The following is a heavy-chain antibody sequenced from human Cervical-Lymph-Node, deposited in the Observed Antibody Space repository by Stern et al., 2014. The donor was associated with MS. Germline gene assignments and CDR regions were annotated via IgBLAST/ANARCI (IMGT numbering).Heavy chain of an antibody. J-gene: IGHJ4*02. D-gene: IGHD6-13*01. CDR3: ARDPALGMGDY. CDR1: GGSVSSDTFF. V-gene: IGHV4-61*01. Sequence: QLQLQESGPRLVKPSETLSLSCTVSGGSVSSDTFFWSWIRQPPGKGLEWIGYIYYRGSVNYNPSLKSRVTISVDTSKNQFSLELRSVTTADTAVYYCARDPALGMGDYWGQGALVTVSS. CDR2: IYYRGSV.